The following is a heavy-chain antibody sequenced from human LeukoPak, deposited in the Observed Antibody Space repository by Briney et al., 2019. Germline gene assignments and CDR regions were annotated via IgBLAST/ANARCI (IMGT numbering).Heavy chain of an antibody. D-gene: IGHD3-10*01. J-gene: IGHJ4*02. CDR1: GGSFSGYY. CDR2: INHSGST. Sequence: SETLSLTCAVYGGSFSGYYWSWIRQPPGKGLEWIGEINHSGSTNYNPSLKSRVTISVDTSKNRFSLKLSSVTAADTAVYYCARGIRRHYYGSGSYYNTGRRIGDYFDYWGQGTLVTVSS. V-gene: IGHV4-34*01. CDR3: ARGIRRHYYGSGSYYNTGRRIGDYFDY.